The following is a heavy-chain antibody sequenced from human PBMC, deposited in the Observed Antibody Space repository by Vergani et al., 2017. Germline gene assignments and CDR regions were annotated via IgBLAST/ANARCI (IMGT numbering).Heavy chain of an antibody. V-gene: IGHV1-45*02. CDR2: ITPFNGNT. Sequence: QMQLVQSGAEVKKTGSSVKVSCKASGYTFTYRYLHWVRQAPGQALEWMGWITPFNGNTNYAQKFQDRVTITRDRSMSTAYMELSSLRSDDTAVYYCARDYAETYYDFWSGYHHDAFDIWGQGTMVTVSS. CDR3: ARDYAETYYDFWSGYHHDAFDI. D-gene: IGHD3-3*01. J-gene: IGHJ3*02. CDR1: GYTFTYRY.